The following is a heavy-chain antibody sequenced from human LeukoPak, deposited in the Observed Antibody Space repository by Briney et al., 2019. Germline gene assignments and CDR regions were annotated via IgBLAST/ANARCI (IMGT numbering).Heavy chain of an antibody. CDR3: ARGFNDYVWGSYRDEYYFDY. CDR1: GGSISSYY. Sequence: SETLSLTCTVSGGSISSYYWSWIRQPPGKGLEWIGYIYYSGSTNYNPSLKSRVTISVDTSKNQFSLKLSSVTAADTAVYYCARGFNDYVWGSYRDEYYFDYWGQGILVTVSS. J-gene: IGHJ4*02. V-gene: IGHV4-59*01. CDR2: IYYSGST. D-gene: IGHD3-16*02.